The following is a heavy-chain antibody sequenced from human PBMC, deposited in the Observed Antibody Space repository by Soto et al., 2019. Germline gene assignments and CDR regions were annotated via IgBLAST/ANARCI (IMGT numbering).Heavy chain of an antibody. D-gene: IGHD3-9*01. CDR2: ISGSGGST. Sequence: GGSLRLSCAASGFTFSSYAMSWVRQAPGKGLEWVSAISGSGGSTYYADSVKGRFTISRDNSKNTLYLQMNSLRAEDTAVYYCAKMGILTGYYPYYYGMDVWGQGTTVTVSS. CDR1: GFTFSSYA. CDR3: AKMGILTGYYPYYYGMDV. J-gene: IGHJ6*02. V-gene: IGHV3-23*01.